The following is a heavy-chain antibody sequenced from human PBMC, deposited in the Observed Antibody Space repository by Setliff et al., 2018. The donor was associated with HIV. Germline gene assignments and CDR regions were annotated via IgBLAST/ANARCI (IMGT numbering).Heavy chain of an antibody. D-gene: IGHD5-12*01. J-gene: IGHJ4*02. V-gene: IGHV3-23*01. Sequence: GGSLRLSCAASGFTFRSYAMGWVRQAPGKGLEWVSTITGNSDITYYADSAKGRFTVSRDISRNTLYLQMNGLRAEDTSVYYCAKWGYSGFLHYWGQGALVTVSS. CDR1: GFTFRSYA. CDR3: AKWGYSGFLHY. CDR2: ITGNSDIT.